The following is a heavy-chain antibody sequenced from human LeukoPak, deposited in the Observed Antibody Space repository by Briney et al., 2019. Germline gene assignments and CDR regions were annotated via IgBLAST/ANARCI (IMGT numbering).Heavy chain of an antibody. J-gene: IGHJ6*02. V-gene: IGHV3-53*01. CDR2: IYSGGST. CDR3: ARGLQQQQILGDYYYGMDV. CDR1: GFTFSDYY. Sequence: GGSLRLSCAASGFTFSDYYMSWIRQAPGKGLEWVSVIYSGGSTYFADSVKGRFTISRDNSNNTLYLQMNNLRTEDTAVYYCARGLQQQQILGDYYYGMDVWGQGTTVTVSS. D-gene: IGHD6-13*01.